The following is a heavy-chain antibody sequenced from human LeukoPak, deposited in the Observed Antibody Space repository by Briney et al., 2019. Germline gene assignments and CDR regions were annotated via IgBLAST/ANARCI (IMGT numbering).Heavy chain of an antibody. CDR3: ARVGENAFGI. Sequence: GGSLRLSCARPGSTISTHDMHWACQPTGKGLEWASRIGIVGDIYNSGSVKARFTISRENVKNSLYLKMNGLRAGDTSVYYCARVGENAFGIWGQGTMVTVSS. V-gene: IGHV3-13*04. D-gene: IGHD3-10*01. CDR2: IGIVGDI. CDR1: GSTISTHD. J-gene: IGHJ3*02.